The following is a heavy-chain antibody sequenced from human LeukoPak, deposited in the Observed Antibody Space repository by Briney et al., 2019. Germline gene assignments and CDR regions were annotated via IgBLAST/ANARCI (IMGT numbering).Heavy chain of an antibody. CDR3: ARGAIDIVVVVAATFFDY. J-gene: IGHJ4*02. V-gene: IGHV1-18*01. CDR1: GYTFTSYG. D-gene: IGHD2-15*01. Sequence: ASMTVSCKASGYTFTSYGISWVRQAPGQGLEWMGWISAYNGNTNYAQKLQGRVTMTTDTSTSTAYMELRSLRSDDTAVYYCARGAIDIVVVVAATFFDYWGQGTLVTVSS. CDR2: ISAYNGNT.